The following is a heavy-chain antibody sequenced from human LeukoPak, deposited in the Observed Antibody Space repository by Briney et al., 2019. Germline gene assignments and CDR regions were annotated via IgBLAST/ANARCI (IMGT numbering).Heavy chain of an antibody. D-gene: IGHD3-3*01. J-gene: IGHJ4*02. CDR3: AADSITPLSVPFDY. Sequence: ASVKVSCMASGYTFTNYYIHWVRQAPGQGLEWMGLINPGGGNTNYAQNFQGRVTMTEDTSTDTAYMELSSLRSEDTAVYYCAADSITPLSVPFDYWGQGTLVTVSS. CDR2: INPGGGNT. V-gene: IGHV1-46*01. CDR1: GYTFTNYY.